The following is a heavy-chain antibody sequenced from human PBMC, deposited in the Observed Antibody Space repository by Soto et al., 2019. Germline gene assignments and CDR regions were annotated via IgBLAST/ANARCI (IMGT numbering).Heavy chain of an antibody. CDR2: IYYSGST. CDR1: GGSISSSSYY. D-gene: IGHD6-13*01. J-gene: IGHJ4*02. CDR3: ARHVRPAAAADSEYDY. V-gene: IGHV4-39*01. Sequence: QSQTLSLTCTVSGGSISSSSYYWGWIRQPPGKGLEWIGSIYYSGSTYYNPSLKSRVTISVDTSKNQFSLKLSSVTAADTAVYYCARHVRPAAAADSEYDYWGQGTLVTVSS.